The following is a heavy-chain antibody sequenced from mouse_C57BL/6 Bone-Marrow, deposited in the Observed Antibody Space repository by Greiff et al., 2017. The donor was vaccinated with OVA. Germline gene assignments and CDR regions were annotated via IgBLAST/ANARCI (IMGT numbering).Heavy chain of an antibody. J-gene: IGHJ2*01. CDR2: IHPSDSDT. V-gene: IGHV1-74*01. D-gene: IGHD1-1*01. Sequence: QVQLQQPGAELVKPGASVKVSCKASGYTFTSYWMHWVKQRPGQGLEWIGRIHPSDSDTNYNQKFKGKATLTVDKSSSTAYIQLSSLTSEDSAVYYCAIWVITTVVATDYWGQGTTLTVSS. CDR1: GYTFTSYW. CDR3: AIWVITTVVATDY.